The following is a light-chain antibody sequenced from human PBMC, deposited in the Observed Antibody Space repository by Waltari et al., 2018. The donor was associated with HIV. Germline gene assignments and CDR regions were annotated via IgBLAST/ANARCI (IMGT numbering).Light chain of an antibody. V-gene: IGKV2-30*01. J-gene: IGKJ3*01. Sequence: VVMTQSPLSLPVTLGQPASISCRSSQSLVYSDGNTFLKWFHQRPGQSPRRLIYKVSNRDSGVPDRFSGSWSGTDFTLEISGVEAEDVGIYYCMQGAHWPPTFGPGTRVDIK. CDR3: MQGAHWPPT. CDR1: QSLVYSDGNTF. CDR2: KVS.